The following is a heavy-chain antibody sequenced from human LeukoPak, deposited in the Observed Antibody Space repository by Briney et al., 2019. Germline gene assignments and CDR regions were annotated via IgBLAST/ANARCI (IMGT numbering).Heavy chain of an antibody. CDR3: ARDRYGVRSGSCDY. V-gene: IGHV1-18*01. CDR2: ISAYNGNT. Sequence: ASVKVSCKASGYTFTDYGISWVRQAPGQGLEWMGWISAYNGNTNYAQRAQGRVTMTTDTSTSTAYMELRSLRYDDTAVYYCARDRYGVRSGSCDYWGQGTLVTVSS. CDR1: GYTFTDYG. J-gene: IGHJ4*02. D-gene: IGHD1-26*01.